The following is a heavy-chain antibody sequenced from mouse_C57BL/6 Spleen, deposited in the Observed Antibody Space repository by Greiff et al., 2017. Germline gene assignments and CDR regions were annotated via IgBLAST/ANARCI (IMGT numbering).Heavy chain of an antibody. CDR1: GFTFSDSY. Sequence: EVKLVESEGGLVQPGSSMKLSCTASGFTFSDSYMAWVRQVPEKGLEWVANINYDGSSTYYLDSLKSRFIISRDNAKNILYLQMSSLKSEDTATYYCARAGHYGSSYGAMDYWGQGTSVTVSS. D-gene: IGHD1-1*01. V-gene: IGHV5-16*01. J-gene: IGHJ4*01. CDR2: INYDGSST. CDR3: ARAGHYGSSYGAMDY.